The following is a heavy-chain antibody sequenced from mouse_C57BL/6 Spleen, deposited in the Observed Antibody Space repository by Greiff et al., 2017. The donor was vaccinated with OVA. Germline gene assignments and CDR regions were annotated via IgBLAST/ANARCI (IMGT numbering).Heavy chain of an antibody. CDR2: IDPSDSYT. D-gene: IGHD2-2*01. V-gene: IGHV1-50*01. J-gene: IGHJ2*01. CDR3: ARSYGYYLDY. Sequence: QVQLQQPGAELVKPGASVKLSCKASGYTFTSYWMQWVKQRPGQGLEWIGEIDPSDSYTNYNQKFKGKATLTVDTSSSTAYMQLSSLTSEDSAVYYCARSYGYYLDYWGQGTTLTVSS. CDR1: GYTFTSYW.